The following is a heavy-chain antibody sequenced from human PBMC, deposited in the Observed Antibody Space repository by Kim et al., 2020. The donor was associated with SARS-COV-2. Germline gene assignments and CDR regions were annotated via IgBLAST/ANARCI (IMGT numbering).Heavy chain of an antibody. J-gene: IGHJ6*02. CDR2: IKQDGSEK. Sequence: GGSLRLSCAASGFTFSSYWMSWVRQAPGKGLEWVANIKQDGSEKYYVVSVKGRFTISRDNAKNSLYLQMNSLRAEDTAVYYCARDHYSYGYGFPYYYGMDVWGQGTTVTVSS. D-gene: IGHD5-18*01. CDR3: ARDHYSYGYGFPYYYGMDV. CDR1: GFTFSSYW. V-gene: IGHV3-7*01.